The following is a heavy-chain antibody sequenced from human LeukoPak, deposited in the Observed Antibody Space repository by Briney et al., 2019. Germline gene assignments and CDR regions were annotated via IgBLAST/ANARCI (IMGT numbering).Heavy chain of an antibody. J-gene: IGHJ4*02. V-gene: IGHV5-51*01. Sequence: PGESPKISCKGSGYSFTSYWIGWVRQMPGKGLEWMGIIYPGDSDTRYSPSFQGQVTISADKSISTAYLQWSSLKASDTAMYYCARQPRDYDSSGYAVDYWGQGTLVTVSS. CDR3: ARQPRDYDSSGYAVDY. D-gene: IGHD3-22*01. CDR2: IYPGDSDT. CDR1: GYSFTSYW.